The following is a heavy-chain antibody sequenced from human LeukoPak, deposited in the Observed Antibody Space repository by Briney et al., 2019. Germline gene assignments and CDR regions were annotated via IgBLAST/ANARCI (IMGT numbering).Heavy chain of an antibody. Sequence: ASVKVSCKASGGTFSSYAISWVRQAPRQGLEWMGGIIPIFGTANYAQKFQGRVTITTDESTSTAYMELSSLRSEDTAVYYCARAEVVVVVAATHLDYWGQGTLVTVSS. V-gene: IGHV1-69*05. CDR2: IIPIFGTA. D-gene: IGHD2-15*01. J-gene: IGHJ4*02. CDR1: GGTFSSYA. CDR3: ARAEVVVVVAATHLDY.